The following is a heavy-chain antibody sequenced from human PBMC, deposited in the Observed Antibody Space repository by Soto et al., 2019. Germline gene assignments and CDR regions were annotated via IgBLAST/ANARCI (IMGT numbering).Heavy chain of an antibody. CDR2: IHHSGST. J-gene: IGHJ4*02. D-gene: IGHD3-16*01. CDR1: GGSINAY. CDR3: ARHGGFYFDY. Sequence: QVQLQESGPGLVQPSGTLSLTCTVSGGSINAYWSWVRQPPGKGLEWIGEIHHSGSTKYNLSLKSRVTTXXDKSKNQFDLNLSSVTAADTAVYYCARHGGFYFDYWGQGTLVTVSS. V-gene: IGHV4-4*02.